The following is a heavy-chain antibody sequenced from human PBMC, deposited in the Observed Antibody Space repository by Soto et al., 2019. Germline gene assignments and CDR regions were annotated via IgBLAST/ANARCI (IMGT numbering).Heavy chain of an antibody. D-gene: IGHD2-15*01. Sequence: QVQLQQWGAGLLKPSETLSLTCAVSGASLSGYYRSWIRQPPGKGLERIWETNDSGSTSYNPSLKKRLNISVETPKNQFPRKLPCHTAAETDVYYSWKHGCVCSCDGCYRGRDCWGQGPLVTVSS. V-gene: IGHV4-34*01. J-gene: IGHJ4*02. CDR2: TNDSGST. CDR1: GASLSGYY. CDR3: WKHGCVCSCDGCYRGRDC.